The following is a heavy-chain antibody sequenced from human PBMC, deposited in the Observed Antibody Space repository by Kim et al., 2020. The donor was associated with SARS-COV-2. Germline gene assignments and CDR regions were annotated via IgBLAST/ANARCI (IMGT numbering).Heavy chain of an antibody. J-gene: IGHJ3*02. D-gene: IGHD2-2*01. CDR3: AGGNGVPSAILGRAFDI. Sequence: SETLSLTCIVSDGSISTPGHYWSWIRQLPGKGLEWIGYIYYSGATYYKSSLKSRVTISLDTSKNHFSLELSSVTAADTAVYFCAGGNGVPSAILGRAFDIWGQGTRVTVSS. CDR2: IYYSGAT. V-gene: IGHV4-31*03. CDR1: DGSISTPGHY.